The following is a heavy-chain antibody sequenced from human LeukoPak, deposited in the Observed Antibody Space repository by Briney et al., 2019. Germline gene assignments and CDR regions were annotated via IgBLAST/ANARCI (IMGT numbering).Heavy chain of an antibody. Sequence: QPGGSLRLSCTASGLSLNSYAISWVRQVPGKGLEWVSASSSSDDGKWYADSVRGRVTISRDTSKNTVYLQMNSLRVEDAGVYYCAKNGDRGAYCSGGTCYPYYYHYMDVWGKGTTVTISS. D-gene: IGHD2-15*01. CDR1: GLSLNSYA. V-gene: IGHV3-23*01. J-gene: IGHJ6*03. CDR2: SSSSDDGK. CDR3: AKNGDRGAYCSGGTCYPYYYHYMDV.